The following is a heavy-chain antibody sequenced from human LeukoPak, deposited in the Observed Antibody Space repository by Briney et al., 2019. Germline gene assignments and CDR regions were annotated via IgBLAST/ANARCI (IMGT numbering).Heavy chain of an antibody. CDR2: FDPEDGET. Sequence: ASVKVSCKVSGYTLTELSMHWVRQAPGKGLEWMGGFDPEDGETIYAQKFQGRVTMTEDTSTDTAYMELSSLRSEDTAVYYCAKGSSGWFLIPFDYWGQGTLVTVSS. J-gene: IGHJ4*02. CDR1: GYTLTELS. CDR3: AKGSSGWFLIPFDY. V-gene: IGHV1-24*01. D-gene: IGHD6-19*01.